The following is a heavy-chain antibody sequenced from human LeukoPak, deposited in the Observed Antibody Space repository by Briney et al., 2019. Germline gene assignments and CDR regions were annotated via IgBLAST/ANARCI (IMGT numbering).Heavy chain of an antibody. V-gene: IGHV1-46*01. D-gene: IGHD3-22*01. J-gene: IGHJ4*02. CDR2: INPSGGST. Sequence: ASVKVSCKASGYTFTGYYMHWVRQAPGQGLEWMGIINPSGGSTSYAQKFQGRVTMTGDTSTSTVYMELSSLRSEDTAVYYCARGYDSSGYYFSFDYWGQGTLVTVSS. CDR1: GYTFTGYY. CDR3: ARGYDSSGYYFSFDY.